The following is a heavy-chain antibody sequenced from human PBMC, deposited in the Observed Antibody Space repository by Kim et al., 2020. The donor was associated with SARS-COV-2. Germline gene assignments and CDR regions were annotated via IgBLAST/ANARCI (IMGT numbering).Heavy chain of an antibody. V-gene: IGHV3-30*04. CDR1: GFTFSSYA. CDR2: ISYDGSNK. D-gene: IGHD6-13*01. CDR3: ARDSSSSWSYYYYYGMDV. J-gene: IGHJ6*02. Sequence: GGSLRLSCAASGFTFSSYAMHWVRQAPGKGLEWVAVISYDGSNKYYADSVKGRFTISRDNSKNTLYLQMNSLRAEDTAVYYCARDSSSSWSYYYYYGMDVWGQGTTVTVSS.